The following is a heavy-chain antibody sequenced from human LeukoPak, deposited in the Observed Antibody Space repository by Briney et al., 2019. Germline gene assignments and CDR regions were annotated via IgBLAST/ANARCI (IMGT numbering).Heavy chain of an antibody. V-gene: IGHV3-15*01. CDR2: IRRKTDGETT. CDR3: VTDLVIKGYFDY. Sequence: PGESLRLSCAASGLTFSNVWMSWVRQVPGKGLEWVGRIRRKTDGETTDHAALVKGRFTISRDDSKNTLYLQMNSLKTEDTAVYYCVTDLVIKGYFDYWGQGALVTVSS. CDR1: GLTFSNVW. D-gene: IGHD2-21*01. J-gene: IGHJ4*02.